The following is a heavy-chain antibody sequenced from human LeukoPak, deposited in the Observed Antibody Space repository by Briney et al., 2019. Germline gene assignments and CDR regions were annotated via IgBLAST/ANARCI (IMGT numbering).Heavy chain of an antibody. CDR2: IYSSGSA. V-gene: IGHV4-59*08. CDR1: GASINNNF. J-gene: IGHJ4*01. Sequence: SETLSLTCTVSGASINNNFWTWTRQPPGKGLEWIGYIYSSGSANYNPSLESRVIISGDTSKNQISLNLTSVTAADTALYFCARHRDYYDSWGHGTLVTVSS. D-gene: IGHD3-22*01. CDR3: ARHRDYYDS.